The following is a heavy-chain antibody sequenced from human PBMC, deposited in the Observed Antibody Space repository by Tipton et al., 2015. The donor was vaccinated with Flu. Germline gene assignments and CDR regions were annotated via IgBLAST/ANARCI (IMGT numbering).Heavy chain of an antibody. CDR3: AREFRGSTPYYYYHGMDV. Sequence: SGVNVSGNYMSWVRQTPGKGLEWVSVIYGEGRASYTDSVKGRFTISRDDVKNVLYLQMNSLRADDTAIYYCAREFRGSTPYYYYHGMDVWGQGTTVTVSS. V-gene: IGHV3-66*01. CDR2: IYGEGRA. J-gene: IGHJ6*02. D-gene: IGHD3-10*01. CDR1: GVNVSGNY.